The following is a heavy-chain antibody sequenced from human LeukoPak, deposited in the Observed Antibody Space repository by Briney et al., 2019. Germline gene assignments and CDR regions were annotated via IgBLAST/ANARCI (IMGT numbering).Heavy chain of an antibody. D-gene: IGHD3-22*01. J-gene: IGHJ5*02. CDR3: ARNYAGDSSGYSFGNWFDP. CDR2: ISAYNGNT. CDR1: GYTFTSYG. Sequence: ASVKVSCKASGYTFTSYGISWVRQAPGQGLEWMAWISAYNGNTNYAQKLQGRVTMTTDTSTSTAYMELRSLRSDDTAVYYCARNYAGDSSGYSFGNWFDPWGQGTLVAVSS. V-gene: IGHV1-18*01.